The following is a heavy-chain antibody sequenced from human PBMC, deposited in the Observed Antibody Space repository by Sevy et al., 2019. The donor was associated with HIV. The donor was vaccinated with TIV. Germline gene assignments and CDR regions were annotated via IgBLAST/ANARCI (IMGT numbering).Heavy chain of an antibody. CDR1: GFTFSSYA. CDR3: ARVDPLVVVTAPYYYGMDV. V-gene: IGHV3-30-3*01. D-gene: IGHD2-21*02. CDR2: ISYDGSNK. J-gene: IGHJ6*02. Sequence: GGSLRLSCAASGFTFSSYAMHWVRQAPGKGLEWVAVISYDGSNKYYADSVKGRFTISRDNSKNTLYLQMNSLRAEDTAVYYCARVDPLVVVTAPYYYGMDVWGQGTTVTVSS.